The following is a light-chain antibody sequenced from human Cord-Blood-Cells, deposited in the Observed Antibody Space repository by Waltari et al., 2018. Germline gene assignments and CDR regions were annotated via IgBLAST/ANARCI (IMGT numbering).Light chain of an antibody. V-gene: IGKV3-15*01. CDR3: QQENNWPPYS. CDR1: QSVSSN. J-gene: IGKJ2*03. CDR2: GAS. Sequence: EIVMTQYPATLSVSPGERATLSCRASQSVSSNLAWYQQKPGQAPRLLIYGASTRATGIPARWSGSGSGTEFTLTLSSLQSEEFAVYYCQQENNWPPYSFGQGTKLEIK.